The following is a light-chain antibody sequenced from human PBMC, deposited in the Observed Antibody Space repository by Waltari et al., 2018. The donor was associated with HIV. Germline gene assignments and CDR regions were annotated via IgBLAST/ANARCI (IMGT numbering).Light chain of an antibody. J-gene: IGLJ2*01. CDR2: HDD. CDR3: ATWDDGLNALL. Sequence: QSVLTQSPPVSEAPGQRVTISCSGRNPNIGSHAVTWYRQSPGKPPRLLVYHDDLILSGVSDRLSASKSGTSASLAINDLQSEDESLYYCATWDDGLNALLFGGGTKVTVL. V-gene: IGLV1-36*01. CDR1: NPNIGSHA.